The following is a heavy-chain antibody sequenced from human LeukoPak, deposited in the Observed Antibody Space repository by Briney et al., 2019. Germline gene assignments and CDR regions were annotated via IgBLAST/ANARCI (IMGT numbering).Heavy chain of an antibody. Sequence: SETLSLTCTVSGYSISSGYYWSWIRQPAGKGLEWIGRIYTSGSTNYNPSLKSRVTMSVDTSKNQFSLRLNSVTAADTAVYYCARVRGSTFYIHYWGRGTLVTVSS. CDR2: IYTSGST. CDR3: ARVRGSTFYIHY. J-gene: IGHJ4*02. CDR1: GYSISSGYY. V-gene: IGHV4-4*07. D-gene: IGHD2/OR15-2a*01.